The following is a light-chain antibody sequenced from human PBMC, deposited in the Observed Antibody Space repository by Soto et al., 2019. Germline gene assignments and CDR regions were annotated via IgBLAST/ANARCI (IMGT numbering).Light chain of an antibody. V-gene: IGKV4-1*01. CDR2: WAS. Sequence: DIVMTQSPDSLAVSLGERGTINCKASQSVLCTSNNKNYLGWYQQKPGQTPKMLIYWASTRDSRVPDRFSGRGSGTDFTLTISSLQAEDVAVYYCQQYYSPPYTFGQGTRLEIK. J-gene: IGKJ2*01. CDR3: QQYYSPPYT. CDR1: QSVLCTSNNKNY.